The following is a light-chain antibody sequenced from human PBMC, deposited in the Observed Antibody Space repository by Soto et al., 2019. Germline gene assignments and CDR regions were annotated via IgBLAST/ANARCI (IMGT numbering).Light chain of an antibody. CDR1: QSVSSTY. CDR3: QPYGSSPKVT. CDR2: GAS. J-gene: IGKJ5*01. Sequence: EIVLKQSPGTLSLYPGERATLSCRASQSVSSTYLAWYQQKPGQAPRLLIYGASNRATGIPDRFSGGGSGTDFTLTISRLGPEDSAVYYCQPYGSSPKVTFGQGTRLEIK. V-gene: IGKV3-20*01.